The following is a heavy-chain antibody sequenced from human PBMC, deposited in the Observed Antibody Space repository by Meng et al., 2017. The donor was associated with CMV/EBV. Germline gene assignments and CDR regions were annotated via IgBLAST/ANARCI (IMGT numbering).Heavy chain of an antibody. CDR2: IYSGGSST. CDR1: GFTSSSYA. V-gene: IGHV3-23*03. J-gene: IGHJ6*02. D-gene: IGHD2-2*01. Sequence: GASLKISCAASGFTSSSYAMSWVRQAPGKGLEWISVIYSGGSSTYSADSVKGRFTISRDNSKNTLYLQMNSLRAEDTAVYYCAKFEYQLLRYYYYYYYGMDVWGQGTTVTVSS. CDR3: AKFEYQLLRYYYYYYYGMDV.